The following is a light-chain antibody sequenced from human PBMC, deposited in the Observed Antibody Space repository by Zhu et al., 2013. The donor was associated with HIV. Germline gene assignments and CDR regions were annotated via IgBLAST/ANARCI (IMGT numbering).Light chain of an antibody. CDR3: CSYAGSYTEL. CDR2: EVS. CDR1: SSDVGNYNR. Sequence: QSALTQPPSVSGSPGQSVTISCTGTSSDVGNYNRVSWYQQPPGTAPKLMIYEVSYRPTGVPDRFSGSKSGNTASLTISGLQAEDEADYYCCSYAGSYTELFGGGTTVTVL. J-gene: IGLJ3*02. V-gene: IGLV2-18*02.